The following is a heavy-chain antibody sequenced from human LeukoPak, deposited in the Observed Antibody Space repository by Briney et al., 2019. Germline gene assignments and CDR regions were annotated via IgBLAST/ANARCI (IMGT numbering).Heavy chain of an antibody. CDR1: GYTFTSYG. Sequence: ASVKVSCKASGYTFTSYGIRWVRQAPGQGLEWMGWISAYNGNTNYAQKLQGRVTMTTDTSTSTAYMELRSLRSDDTAVYYCAREGSTRNYYYYYGMDVWGQGTTVTVSS. CDR2: ISAYNGNT. D-gene: IGHD2-2*01. CDR3: AREGSTRNYYYYYGMDV. V-gene: IGHV1-18*01. J-gene: IGHJ6*02.